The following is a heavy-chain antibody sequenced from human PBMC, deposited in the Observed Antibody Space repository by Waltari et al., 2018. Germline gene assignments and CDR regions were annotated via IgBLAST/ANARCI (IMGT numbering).Heavy chain of an antibody. D-gene: IGHD3-9*01. Sequence: EVQLLESGGGLVQPGGSLRLSCAASGFTFSSYAISWVRQAPGKGLEWVSVIYSGGSTYYADSVKGRFTISRDNSKNTLYLQMNSLRAEDTAVYYCAKSLYDFYYDISYWGQGTLVTVSS. CDR3: AKSLYDFYYDISY. J-gene: IGHJ4*02. V-gene: IGHV3-23*03. CDR2: IYSGGST. CDR1: GFTFSSYA.